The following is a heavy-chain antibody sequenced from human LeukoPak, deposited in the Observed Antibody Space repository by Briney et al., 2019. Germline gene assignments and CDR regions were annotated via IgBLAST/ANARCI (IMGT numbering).Heavy chain of an antibody. J-gene: IGHJ4*02. Sequence: GASVKVSCKASGGTFSSYAISWVRQAPGQGLEWMGRINPNSGGTNYAQKFQGRVTMTRGTSISTAYMELSRLRSDDTAVYYCARDFGLAVAGNDFDYWGQGTLVTVSS. CDR3: ARDFGLAVAGNDFDY. CDR1: GGTFSSYA. CDR2: INPNSGGT. D-gene: IGHD6-19*01. V-gene: IGHV1-2*06.